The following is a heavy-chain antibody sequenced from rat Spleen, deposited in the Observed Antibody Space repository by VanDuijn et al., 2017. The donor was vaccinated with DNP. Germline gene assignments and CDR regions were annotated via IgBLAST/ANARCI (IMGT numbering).Heavy chain of an antibody. J-gene: IGHJ2*01. V-gene: IGHV5-22*01. CDR1: GFTFSAYY. CDR2: IGSPAYAP. CDR3: VRWNSGHFDY. D-gene: IGHD4-3*01. Sequence: EVQLVESGGGLVQPGRSLKLSCAASGFTFSAYYMAWVRQAPAKGLEWVAYIGSPAYAPHYTDSVKGRFAISRDNAKSTLYLQMNSLRSEDMATYYCVRWNSGHFDYWGQGVMVTVSS.